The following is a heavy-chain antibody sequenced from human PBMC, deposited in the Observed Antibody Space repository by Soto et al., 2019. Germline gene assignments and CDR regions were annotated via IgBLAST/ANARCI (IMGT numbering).Heavy chain of an antibody. CDR3: SKAIVTYYYVSSGYYYFDY. D-gene: IGHD3-22*01. V-gene: IGHV3-23*01. CDR1: GFTFSSYG. Sequence: GGSLRLSCAASGFTFSSYGMSWVRQAPGKGLEWVSAISGSGGSTYYADSVKGRFTISRDNSKNTLYLQMNSLRAEDTAVYYCSKAIVTYYYVSSGYYYFDYWGQGTLVTVSS. J-gene: IGHJ4*02. CDR2: ISGSGGST.